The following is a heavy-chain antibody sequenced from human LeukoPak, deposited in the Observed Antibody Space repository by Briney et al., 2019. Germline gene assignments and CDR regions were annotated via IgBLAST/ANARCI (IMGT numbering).Heavy chain of an antibody. V-gene: IGHV3-53*01. J-gene: IGHJ6*02. CDR2: IYSGGST. Sequence: PGGSLRLSCTASGFTFSSYSMNWVRQAPGKGLEWVSVIYSGGSTDYADSVKGRVTISRDNSKNTVYLQMNSLRAEDTAVYYCAREKYDSGSYLYGMDVWGQGTTVTVSS. CDR3: AREKYDSGSYLYGMDV. CDR1: GFTFSSYS. D-gene: IGHD3-10*01.